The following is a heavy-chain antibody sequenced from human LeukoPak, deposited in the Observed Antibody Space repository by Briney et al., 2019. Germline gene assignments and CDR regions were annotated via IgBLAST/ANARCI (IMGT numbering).Heavy chain of an antibody. CDR3: ARVMDYYDSSGYSSAFDI. V-gene: IGHV1-69*13. D-gene: IGHD3-22*01. Sequence: SVKVSCKTSGYTFTNYDINWVRQAPGQGLEWMGGIIPIFGTANYAQKFQGRVTITADESTSTAYMELSSLRSEDTAVYYCARVMDYYDSSGYSSAFDIWGQGTMVTVSS. CDR1: GYTFTNYD. CDR2: IIPIFGTA. J-gene: IGHJ3*02.